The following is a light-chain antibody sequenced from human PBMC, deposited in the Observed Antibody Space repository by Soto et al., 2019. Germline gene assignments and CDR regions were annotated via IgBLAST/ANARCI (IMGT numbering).Light chain of an antibody. Sequence: DIQMTQSPSSLSASVGDRVTITCRASQTITTLLNWYQQRPGEAPKLLIYAASSWQSGVPSRFSGSGSGTDFTLTTSSLQPEDFATYFCQQSYSTPQTFGQGTKVEIK. J-gene: IGKJ1*01. V-gene: IGKV1-39*01. CDR1: QTITTL. CDR2: AAS. CDR3: QQSYSTPQT.